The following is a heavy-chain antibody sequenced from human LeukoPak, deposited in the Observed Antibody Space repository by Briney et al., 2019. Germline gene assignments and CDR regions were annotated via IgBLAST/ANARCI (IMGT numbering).Heavy chain of an antibody. V-gene: IGHV3-9*01. Sequence: GGSLRLSCEASGFTFKDYAMHWVRQAPGKGLEWVSGISWNGGSIGYADSVKGRFTISRDNAKNSLYLHINRLRTEDTALYYCAKDMYSSGSNGEGYLQHWGQGTLVTVSS. CDR3: AKDMYSSGSNGEGYLQH. D-gene: IGHD6-19*01. J-gene: IGHJ1*01. CDR1: GFTFKDYA. CDR2: ISWNGGSI.